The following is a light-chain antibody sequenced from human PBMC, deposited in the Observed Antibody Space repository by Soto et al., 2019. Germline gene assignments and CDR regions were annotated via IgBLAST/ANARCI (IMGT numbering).Light chain of an antibody. J-gene: IGKJ1*01. CDR3: QQNYNTPRT. CDR1: QSISSW. V-gene: IGKV1-39*01. CDR2: AAS. Sequence: DIQMTQSPSTLSASVGDRVTITCRASQSISSWLAWYQQKPGKAPNLLIYAASSLQSGVPSRFSGSGSGTDFTLTISSLQPEDFATYYCQQNYNTPRTFGQGTTGDIK.